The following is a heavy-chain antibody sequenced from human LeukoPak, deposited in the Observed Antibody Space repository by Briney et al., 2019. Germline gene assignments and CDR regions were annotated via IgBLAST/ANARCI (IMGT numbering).Heavy chain of an antibody. V-gene: IGHV1-8*01. J-gene: IGHJ3*02. CDR1: GYTFTSFD. Sequence: ASVKVSCTASGYTFTSFDINWVRQATGQGLEWMGWMNPNSDNTGYAQKFQGRVTMTRNTSITTAYMELSSLRSEDTAVYYCATGRVSDAFDIWGQGTMVTVSS. CDR3: ATGRVSDAFDI. CDR2: MNPNSDNT. D-gene: IGHD1-26*01.